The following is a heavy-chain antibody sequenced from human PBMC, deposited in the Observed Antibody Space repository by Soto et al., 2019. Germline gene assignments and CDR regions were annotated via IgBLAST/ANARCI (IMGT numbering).Heavy chain of an antibody. CDR2: ISYDGSNK. Sequence: QVQLVESGGGVVQPGRSLRLSCAASGFTFSSYGMHWVRQAPGKGLEWVAVISYDGSNKYYADSVKGRFTISRDNSKNTLYLQMNSLRAEDTAVYYCAKASSRYYFDYWGQGTLVTVSS. CDR3: AKASSRYYFDY. D-gene: IGHD2-2*01. J-gene: IGHJ4*02. CDR1: GFTFSSYG. V-gene: IGHV3-30*18.